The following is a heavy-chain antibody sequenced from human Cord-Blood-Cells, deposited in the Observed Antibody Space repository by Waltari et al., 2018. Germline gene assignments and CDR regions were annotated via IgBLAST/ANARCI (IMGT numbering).Heavy chain of an antibody. CDR2: INSERSST. CDR1: GFTFSSYW. Sequence: EVQLVESGGGLVQPGGSLSLSCAASGFTFSSYWMHWVRQAPGKGLVWVSGINSERSSTSYADSVKGRFTISRDNAKNTLYLQMNSLRAEDTAVYYCARGYYDSSGYHAFDIWGQGTMVTVSS. D-gene: IGHD3-22*01. J-gene: IGHJ3*02. CDR3: ARGYYDSSGYHAFDI. V-gene: IGHV3-74*01.